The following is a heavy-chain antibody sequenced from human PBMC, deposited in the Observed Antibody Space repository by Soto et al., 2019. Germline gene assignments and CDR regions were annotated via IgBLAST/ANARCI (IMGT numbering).Heavy chain of an antibody. CDR2: IYYSGST. CDR1: GGSISSSRYY. CDR3: ARVISSSSSLGLRYYYYGMDV. V-gene: IGHV4-39*01. D-gene: IGHD6-6*01. Sequence: SETLSLTCTVSGGSISSSRYYWGWIRQPPGKGLEWIGSIYYSGSTYYNPSLNSPVAISVDTSKSQFSLKLSSVTAADTAVYYCARVISSSSSLGLRYYYYGMDVWGQGTTVTVS. J-gene: IGHJ6*02.